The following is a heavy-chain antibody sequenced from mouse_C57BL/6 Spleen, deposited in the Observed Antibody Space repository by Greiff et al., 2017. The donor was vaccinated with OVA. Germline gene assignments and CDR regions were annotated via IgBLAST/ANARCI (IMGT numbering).Heavy chain of an antibody. CDR2: INPNNGGT. V-gene: IGHV1-26*01. J-gene: IGHJ3*01. Sequence: VQLQQSGPELVKPGASVKISCKASGYTFTDYYMNWVKQSPGKSLEWIGDINPNNGGTSYNQKFKGKATLTVDKSSSTAYMELRSLTSEDSAVYYCARAYGNFPWFAYWGQGTLVTVSA. CDR3: ARAYGNFPWFAY. CDR1: GYTFTDYY. D-gene: IGHD2-1*01.